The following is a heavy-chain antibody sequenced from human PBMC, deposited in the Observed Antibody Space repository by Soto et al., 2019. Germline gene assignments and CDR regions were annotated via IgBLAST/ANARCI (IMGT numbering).Heavy chain of an antibody. Sequence: QVQLVESGGGVVQPGRSLRLSCAASGFTFSSYGMHWVRQAPGKGLEWVAVISYDGSNKYYADSVKGRFTISRDNSKNTLYLQMNSLRAEDTAVYYCAKGGDSGWYYFDYWGQGTLVTLSS. CDR1: GFTFSSYG. V-gene: IGHV3-30*18. D-gene: IGHD6-19*01. CDR3: AKGGDSGWYYFDY. CDR2: ISYDGSNK. J-gene: IGHJ4*02.